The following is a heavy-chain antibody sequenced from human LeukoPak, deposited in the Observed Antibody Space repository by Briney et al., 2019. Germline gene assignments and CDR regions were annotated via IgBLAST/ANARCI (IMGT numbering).Heavy chain of an antibody. J-gene: IGHJ4*02. CDR3: AREYIVVVVAATVPGY. Sequence: GGSLRLSCAASGFTFSRYSMNWVRQAPGKGLEWVAVISYDGSNKYYADSVKGRFTISRDNSKNTLYLQMNSLRAEDTAVYYCAREYIVVVVAATVPGYWGQGTLVTVSS. V-gene: IGHV3-30*03. CDR1: GFTFSRYS. CDR2: ISYDGSNK. D-gene: IGHD2-15*01.